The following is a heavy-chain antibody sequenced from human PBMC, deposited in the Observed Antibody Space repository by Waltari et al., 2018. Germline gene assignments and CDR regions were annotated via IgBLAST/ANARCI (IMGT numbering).Heavy chain of an antibody. CDR3: ASPQSSGSPGGGFDP. V-gene: IGHV1-2*02. Sequence: QVQLVQSGAEVKKPGASVKVSCKASGYTFTGYYMPWVRQAPGQGLEWMGWINPNSGGTNYAQKFQGRVTMTRDTSISTAYMELSRLRSDDTAVYYCASPQSSGSPGGGFDPWGQGTLVTVSS. CDR1: GYTFTGYY. CDR2: INPNSGGT. D-gene: IGHD3-10*01. J-gene: IGHJ5*02.